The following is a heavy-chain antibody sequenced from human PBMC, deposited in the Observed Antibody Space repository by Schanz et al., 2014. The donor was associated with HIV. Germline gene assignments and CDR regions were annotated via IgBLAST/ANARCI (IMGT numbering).Heavy chain of an antibody. D-gene: IGHD3-10*01. V-gene: IGHV3-30*18. CDR1: GFTFSSFG. J-gene: IGHJ4*02. Sequence: QVQLVESGGGLVKPGGSLRLSCAASGFTFSSFGMHWVRQAPGKGLEWVAVISHNGNNDYYAESVKGRFTISRDNSKNTLDLQMNNLKPEDTAVYYCAKAGLFFGQLWLGFFDYWGQGAQVTVSS. CDR3: AKAGLFFGQLWLGFFDY. CDR2: ISHNGNND.